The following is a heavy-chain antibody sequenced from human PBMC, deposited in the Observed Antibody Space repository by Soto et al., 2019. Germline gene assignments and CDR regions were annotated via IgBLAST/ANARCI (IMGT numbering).Heavy chain of an antibody. Sequence: GGSLRLSCAASGFTFSSYSMNWVRQAPGKGLEWVSSISSSSSYIYHADSVKGRFTISRDNAKNSLYLQMNSLRAEDTAVYYCARDRVRQWLTHHYYGMDVWGQGTTVTVSS. V-gene: IGHV3-21*01. CDR2: ISSSSSYI. CDR1: GFTFSSYS. CDR3: ARDRVRQWLTHHYYGMDV. J-gene: IGHJ6*02. D-gene: IGHD6-19*01.